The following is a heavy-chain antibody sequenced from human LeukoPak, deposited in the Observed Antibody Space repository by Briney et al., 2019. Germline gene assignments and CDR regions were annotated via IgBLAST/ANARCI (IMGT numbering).Heavy chain of an antibody. V-gene: IGHV3-7*04. J-gene: IGHJ4*02. Sequence: PGGSLRLSCVASGFTFSSHWVTWVRQAPGKGLEWVATINQDGSEKYYVDSVKGRFTISRDNAKNSLYLQMNSLRAEDTAVYYCARGVVVTAGYYWGQGTLVTVSS. CDR3: ARGVVVTAGYY. D-gene: IGHD2-21*02. CDR2: INQDGSEK. CDR1: GFTFSSHW.